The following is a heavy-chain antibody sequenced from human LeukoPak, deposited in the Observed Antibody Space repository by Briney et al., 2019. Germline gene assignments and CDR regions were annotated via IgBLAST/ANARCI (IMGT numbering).Heavy chain of an antibody. V-gene: IGHV3-7*01. CDR3: AKDHGHCSGGSCYYFDY. J-gene: IGHJ4*02. D-gene: IGHD2-15*01. Sequence: PGGSLRLSCAASGFTFSSYWMSWVRQAPGKGLKWVANIKQDGSEKSYVDSVKGRFTISRDNARNSLSLQMNSLRAEDTAVYYCAKDHGHCSGGSCYYFDYWGQGTLVTVSS. CDR2: IKQDGSEK. CDR1: GFTFSSYW.